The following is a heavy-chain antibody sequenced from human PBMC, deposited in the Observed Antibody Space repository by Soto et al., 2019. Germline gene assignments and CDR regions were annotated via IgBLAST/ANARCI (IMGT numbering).Heavy chain of an antibody. J-gene: IGHJ1*01. CDR1: GYTFTGYY. V-gene: IGHV1-2*04. D-gene: IGHD6-19*01. Sequence: QVQLVQSGAEVKKPGASVKVSCKASGYTFTGYYMHWVRQAPGQGLEWMGWINPNSGGTNYAQKFQGWVTMTKDTSISTAYMELSRLRSDDTAVYYCARPFYSSGWHPVQHWGQGTLVTVSS. CDR3: ARPFYSSGWHPVQH. CDR2: INPNSGGT.